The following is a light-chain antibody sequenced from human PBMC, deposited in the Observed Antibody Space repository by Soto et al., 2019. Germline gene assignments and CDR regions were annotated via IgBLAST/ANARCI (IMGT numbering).Light chain of an antibody. Sequence: DIQMTQSPSSLSASVGDRFTITCRASQRISNYLNWYQQKPGKAPKLLIYAASTLQSGVPSRFSGSTSATDFTLTISSLQPEDFATYYCQQSYNSPPYTFGQGTKLEIK. J-gene: IGKJ2*01. CDR3: QQSYNSPPYT. V-gene: IGKV1-39*01. CDR1: QRISNY. CDR2: AAS.